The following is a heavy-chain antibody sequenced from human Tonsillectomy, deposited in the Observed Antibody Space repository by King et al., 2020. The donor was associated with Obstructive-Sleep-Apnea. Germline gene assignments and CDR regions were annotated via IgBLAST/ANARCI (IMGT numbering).Heavy chain of an antibody. CDR2: MYYSVNT. Sequence: QLQESGPGLVKPSETLSLTCTVSGGSISNYYWSWIRQPPGKGLEWIGYMYYSVNTNFNPSLKSRVTISADTSKIQFSLRLSSVTAADTAVYYCARHRGVEDYGDYGDYFDYWGQGTLVTVSS. V-gene: IGHV4-59*08. CDR1: GGSISNYY. D-gene: IGHD4-17*01. CDR3: ARHRGVEDYGDYGDYFDY. J-gene: IGHJ4*02.